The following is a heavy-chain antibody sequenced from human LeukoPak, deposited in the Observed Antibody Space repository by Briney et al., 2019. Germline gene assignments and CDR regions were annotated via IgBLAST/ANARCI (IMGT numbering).Heavy chain of an antibody. CDR3: ARGAGYNYPYYFDY. V-gene: IGHV3-30*14. CDR2: ISYDGSNK. Sequence: GGSLRFSCAASGFTFSSYAMHWVRQAPGKGLEWVAVISYDGSNKYYADSVKGRFTISRDNSKNTLYLQMNSLRAEDTAVYYCARGAGYNYPYYFDYWGQGTLVTVSS. D-gene: IGHD5-24*01. CDR1: GFTFSSYA. J-gene: IGHJ4*02.